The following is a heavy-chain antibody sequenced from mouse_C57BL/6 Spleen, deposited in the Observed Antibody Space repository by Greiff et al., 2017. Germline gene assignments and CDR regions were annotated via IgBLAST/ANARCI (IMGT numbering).Heavy chain of an antibody. D-gene: IGHD2-2*01. J-gene: IGHJ2*01. CDR3: ARDGYDFDY. CDR2: ISDGGSYT. V-gene: IGHV5-4*01. Sequence: EVQVVESGGGLVKPGGSLKLSCAASGFTFSSYAMSWVRQTPEKRLEWVATISDGGSYTYYPDNVKGRFTISRDNAKNNLYLQMSHLKSEDTAMYYCARDGYDFDYWCQGTTLTVSS. CDR1: GFTFSSYA.